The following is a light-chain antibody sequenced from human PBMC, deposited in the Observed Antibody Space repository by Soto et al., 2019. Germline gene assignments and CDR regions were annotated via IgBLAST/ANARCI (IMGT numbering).Light chain of an antibody. CDR2: AAS. J-gene: IGKJ2*02. CDR1: PGINNY. Sequence: DIQMTQSPSSLSASVGDRVTITCRASPGINNYLAWYQQKPGKAPKSLIYAASTLQSGVSSKFSGSGSGTEFTLTINNLQPEDFSTYYCLQHNSFPRTFGQGTKLDIK. V-gene: IGKV1-16*02. CDR3: LQHNSFPRT.